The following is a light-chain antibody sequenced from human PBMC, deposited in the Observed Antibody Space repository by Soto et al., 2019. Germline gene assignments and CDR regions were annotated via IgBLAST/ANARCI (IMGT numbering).Light chain of an antibody. CDR3: QQYNSFPWT. V-gene: IGKV1-5*03. Sequence: DVQMTQSPSTLSASVGDRVTITCRASQSINNLLAWYQQKPGKAPKLLIYKASSLQSGVPSRFSGSGSGTEFTLTISSLQPDDFATYYCQQYNSFPWTFGQGTKVDIK. J-gene: IGKJ1*01. CDR1: QSINNL. CDR2: KAS.